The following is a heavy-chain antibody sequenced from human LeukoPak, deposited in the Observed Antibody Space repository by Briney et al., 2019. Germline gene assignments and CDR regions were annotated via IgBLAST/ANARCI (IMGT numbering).Heavy chain of an antibody. CDR2: ITSGGDYI. CDR1: GFTFNTFN. D-gene: IGHD3-9*01. J-gene: IGHJ4*02. V-gene: IGHV3-21*01. CDR3: ARGHYDVLAASYKWTPDY. Sequence: GGSLRLSCAASGFTFNTFNMNWVRQAPGKGLEWVSSITSGGDYIYYADSVKGRLTTSRDNAKNSLSLQLNSLRVEDTAVYYCARGHYDVLAASYKWTPDYWGQGTLVTVSS.